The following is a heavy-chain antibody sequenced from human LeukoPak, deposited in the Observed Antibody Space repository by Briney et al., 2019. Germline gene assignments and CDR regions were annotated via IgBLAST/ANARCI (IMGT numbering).Heavy chain of an antibody. J-gene: IGHJ4*02. V-gene: IGHV3-30*02. Sequence: GGSLRLSCAASGFTFSTYGIHWVRQAPGKGLEWVAFIRYDGSNKKYADSVKGRFTISRDSSKNTLYLQMNSLIPDDTALYYCAKDPGSRGWWYFDYWCQGTLVTVSS. CDR2: IRYDGSNK. CDR3: AKDPGSRGWWYFDY. D-gene: IGHD6-19*01. CDR1: GFTFSTYG.